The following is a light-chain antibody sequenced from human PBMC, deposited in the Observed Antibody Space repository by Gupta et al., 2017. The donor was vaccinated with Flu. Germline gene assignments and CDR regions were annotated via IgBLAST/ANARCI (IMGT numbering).Light chain of an antibody. V-gene: IGKV3-15*01. Sequence: EKVMTQSPATLSVSPGESATLSCRASQSVSSNLAWYQQKPGQAPRLLIYGASTRATGIPARFSGSGSGTEFTLTISSLQSEDFAVYYCQQYDNWFPLTFGGGTKVEIK. J-gene: IGKJ4*01. CDR1: QSVSSN. CDR3: QQYDNWFPLT. CDR2: GAS.